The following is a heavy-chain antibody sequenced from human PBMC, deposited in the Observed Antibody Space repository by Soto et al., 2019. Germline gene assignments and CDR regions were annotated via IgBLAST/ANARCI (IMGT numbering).Heavy chain of an antibody. V-gene: IGHV1-46*03. J-gene: IGHJ4*01. D-gene: IGHD2-21*02. CDR3: AREGVLIAYCGGDCYSETEFDY. CDR1: GYTFTSYY. Sequence: ASVKVSCKASGYTFTSYYMHWVRQAPVQGLEWMGIINPSGGSTSYAQKFQGRVTMTRDTSTSTVYMELSSLRSEDTAVYYCAREGVLIAYCGGDCYSETEFDYWG. CDR2: INPSGGST.